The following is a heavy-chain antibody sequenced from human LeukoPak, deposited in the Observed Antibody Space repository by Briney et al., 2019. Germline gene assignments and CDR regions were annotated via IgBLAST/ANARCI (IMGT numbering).Heavy chain of an antibody. D-gene: IGHD6-19*01. J-gene: IGHJ4*02. V-gene: IGHV3-74*01. CDR1: GFTFSSYL. Sequence: GGSLRLSCAASGFTFSSYLMHWVRQAPGKGLVWVSLINNGGRTTRSADSVKGRFTISRDNAKNTLYLEMNSLRAEDTAVYYCARDLAGSIDYWGQGTLVTVSS. CDR3: ARDLAGSIDY. CDR2: INNGGRTT.